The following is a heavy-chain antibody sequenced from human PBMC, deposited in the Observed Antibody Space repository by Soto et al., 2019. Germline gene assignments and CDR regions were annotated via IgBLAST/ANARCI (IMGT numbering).Heavy chain of an antibody. CDR3: AKVLTHIAAAGNSDY. CDR2: ISGSGGST. D-gene: IGHD6-13*01. J-gene: IGHJ4*02. V-gene: IGHV3-23*01. Sequence: PGGSLRLSCAASGFTFSSYAMSWVRQATGKGLEWVSAISGSGGSTYYADSVKGRFTISRDNSKNTLYLQMNSLRAEDTAVYYCAKVLTHIAAAGNSDYWGQGTLVTVSS. CDR1: GFTFSSYA.